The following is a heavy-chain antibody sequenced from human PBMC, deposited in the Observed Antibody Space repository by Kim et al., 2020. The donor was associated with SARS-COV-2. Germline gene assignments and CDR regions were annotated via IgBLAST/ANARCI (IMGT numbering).Heavy chain of an antibody. CDR2: IWFDGSNK. D-gene: IGHD1-1*01. Sequence: GGSLRLSCAASGFTFSNYGMHWVRQAPGKGLEWVAVIWFDGSNKYYADSVKGRFTISRDNSKNTLSLEMNSLRGDDTALYYCAREARNHWNLDAFDIWGQGTMVAFSA. CDR1: GFTFSNYG. J-gene: IGHJ3*02. CDR3: AREARNHWNLDAFDI. V-gene: IGHV3-33*01.